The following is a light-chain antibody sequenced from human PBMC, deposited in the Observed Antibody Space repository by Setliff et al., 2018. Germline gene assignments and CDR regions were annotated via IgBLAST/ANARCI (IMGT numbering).Light chain of an antibody. CDR3: SSYTSSSAQV. Sequence: QSALTQPASVSGSPGQSITISCTGTSSDVGGYNYVSWYQQHPGKAPKLMIYDVSSRPSGVSNRFSGSKSGNTASLTISGLQAEDEADYYCSSYTSSSAQVVGTGTKV. CDR1: SSDVGGYNY. J-gene: IGLJ1*01. V-gene: IGLV2-14*03. CDR2: DVS.